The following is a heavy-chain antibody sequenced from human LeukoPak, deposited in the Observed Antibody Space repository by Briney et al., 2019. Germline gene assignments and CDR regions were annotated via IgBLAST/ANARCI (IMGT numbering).Heavy chain of an antibody. J-gene: IGHJ3*02. V-gene: IGHV3-66*01. D-gene: IGHD3-3*01. CDR2: IYSGGST. Sequence: SGGFLRLSCAASGFTVSSNYMSWVRQAPGKGLEWASVIYSGGSTYYADSVKGRFTISRDNSKNTLYLQMNSLRAEDTAVYYCARDRRFLEWQNDAFDIWGQGTMVTVSS. CDR3: ARDRRFLEWQNDAFDI. CDR1: GFTVSSNY.